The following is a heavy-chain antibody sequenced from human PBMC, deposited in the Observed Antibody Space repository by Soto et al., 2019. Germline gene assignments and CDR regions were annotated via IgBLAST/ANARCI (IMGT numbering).Heavy chain of an antibody. J-gene: IGHJ4*02. D-gene: IGHD3-22*01. CDR1: GGTFSSYA. CDR3: ATAKYYYASSGYNDY. CDR2: IIPIFGTA. Sequence: SVKVSCKASGGTFSSYAISWVRQAPGQGLEWMGGIIPIFGTANYAQKFQGRVTITADKSTSTAYMELSSLRSEDTAVYYCATAKYYYASSGYNDYWGQGTLVTVCS. V-gene: IGHV1-69*06.